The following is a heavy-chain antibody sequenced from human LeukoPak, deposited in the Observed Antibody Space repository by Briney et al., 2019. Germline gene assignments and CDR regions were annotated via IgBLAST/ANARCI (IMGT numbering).Heavy chain of an antibody. CDR2: IYHSGST. Sequence: SETLSLTCAVSGYSISSGYYWGWIRQPPGKGLEWIGSIYHSGSTYYNPSLKSRVTISVDTSKNQFSLKLSSVTAADTAVYYCAREAFYSTVDYYYYCYYMDVWGKGTTVTVSS. D-gene: IGHD4-11*01. V-gene: IGHV4-38-2*02. CDR1: GYSISSGYY. J-gene: IGHJ6*03. CDR3: AREAFYSTVDYYYYCYYMDV.